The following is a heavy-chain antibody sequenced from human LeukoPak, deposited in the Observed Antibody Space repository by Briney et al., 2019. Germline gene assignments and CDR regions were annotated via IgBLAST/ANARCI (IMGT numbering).Heavy chain of an antibody. V-gene: IGHV1-8*03. D-gene: IGHD2-2*01. CDR3: ARDLYCSSTSCSNWFDP. J-gene: IGHJ5*02. Sequence: GASVKVSCKASGYTFTSYDINWVRQATGQGLEWMGWMNPNSGNTGYAQKFQSRVTITRNTSISTAYMELSSLRSEDTAVYYCARDLYCSSTSCSNWFDPWGQGTLVTVSS. CDR1: GYTFTSYD. CDR2: MNPNSGNT.